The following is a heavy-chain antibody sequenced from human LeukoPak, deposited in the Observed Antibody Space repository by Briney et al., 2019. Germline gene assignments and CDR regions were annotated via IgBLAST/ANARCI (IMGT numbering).Heavy chain of an antibody. CDR2: ISGGGGST. D-gene: IGHD3-22*01. J-gene: IGHJ6*03. CDR3: ARAYDRSFPHYYYMDV. Sequence: PGGSLRLPCAASGFTFRSYAMSWVRHAPGRGLEWVSTISGGGGSTYYADSVKGRFTLSRDNSKNTLYLQLNSLRAEDTAVYHCARAYDRSFPHYYYMDVWGKGTTVTISS. V-gene: IGHV3-23*01. CDR1: GFTFRSYA.